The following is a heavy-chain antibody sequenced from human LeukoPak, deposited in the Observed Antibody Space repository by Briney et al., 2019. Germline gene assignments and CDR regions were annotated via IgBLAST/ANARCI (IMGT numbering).Heavy chain of an antibody. J-gene: IGHJ5*02. V-gene: IGHV5-51*01. CDR2: IYPGDSDT. D-gene: IGHD2-15*01. CDR3: ARAGYCSGGSCYSWFDP. CDR1: GYNFNTSW. Sequence: GESLKISCKASGYNFNTSWIGWVRQMPGKGLKWMAIIYPGDSDTRYSPSFQGQVTISADKSISTAYLQWSSLKASDTAMYYCARAGYCSGGSCYSWFDPWGQGTLVTVSS.